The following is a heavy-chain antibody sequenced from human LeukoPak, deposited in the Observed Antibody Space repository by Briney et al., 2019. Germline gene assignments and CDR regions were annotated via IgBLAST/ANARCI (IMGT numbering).Heavy chain of an antibody. J-gene: IGHJ6*02. Sequence: ASVKVSCKASGYTFTGYYMHWVRQAPGQGLEWMGWINPNSGGTNYAQKFQGRVTMTRDTSISTAYMELSRLRSDDTAVYYCARDWAVAWTVWVYYYGMDVWGQGTTVTVSS. V-gene: IGHV1-2*02. CDR3: ARDWAVAWTVWVYYYGMDV. CDR1: GYTFTGYY. D-gene: IGHD3-16*01. CDR2: INPNSGGT.